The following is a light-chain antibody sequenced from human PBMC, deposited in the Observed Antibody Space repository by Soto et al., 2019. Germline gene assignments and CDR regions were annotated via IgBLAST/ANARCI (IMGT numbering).Light chain of an antibody. CDR3: QEYNSYPLT. CDR1: QSISSW. J-gene: IGKJ4*01. CDR2: KAS. V-gene: IGKV1-5*03. Sequence: DIQMTQSPSTLSASVGDRVTITCRASQSISSWLAWYQQKPGKAPNLLIYKASSLESGVPSRVSGSGSGTDFTLTISSLQPDDFATYYCQEYNSYPLTFGGGTKLESK.